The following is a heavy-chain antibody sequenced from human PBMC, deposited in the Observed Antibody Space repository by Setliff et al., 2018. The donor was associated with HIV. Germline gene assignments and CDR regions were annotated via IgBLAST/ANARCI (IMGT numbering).Heavy chain of an antibody. Sequence: GGSLRLSCAASGFTVSSNYMSWVRQAPGKGLEWVSVIYSGGSTYYADSVKGRFTISRDNSKNTLYLQMNSLRAEDTAVYYCARDRFRGGVGTGLAEYWGQGTVVTVSS. V-gene: IGHV3-53*01. D-gene: IGHD3-16*01. J-gene: IGHJ4*02. CDR1: GFTVSSNY. CDR2: IYSGGST. CDR3: ARDRFRGGVGTGLAEY.